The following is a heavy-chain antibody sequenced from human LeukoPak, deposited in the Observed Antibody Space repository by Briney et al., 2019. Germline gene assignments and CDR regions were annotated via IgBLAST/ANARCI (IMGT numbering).Heavy chain of an antibody. V-gene: IGHV1-8*01. D-gene: IGHD6-19*01. CDR1: GYSFTNFV. CDR2: MNPNSGNK. J-gene: IGHJ6*03. CDR3: ARGPQWRRDYDYMDV. Sequence: GASVKLSCKASGYSFTNFVITWLRRSTGQGLEWMGWMNPNSGNKGYAQKFQGRVTMTMNTSITTAYMELSSLRSEDTAVYYCARGPQWRRDYDYMDVWGRGTTVSVSS.